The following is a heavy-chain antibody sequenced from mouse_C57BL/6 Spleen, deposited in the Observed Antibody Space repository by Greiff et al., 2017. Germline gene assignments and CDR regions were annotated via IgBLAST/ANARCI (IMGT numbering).Heavy chain of an antibody. Sequence: EVKLQESGGGLVQPGGSMKLSCVASGFTFSNYWMSWVRQSPEKGLEWVAQIRLKSDNYATHYAESVKGRFTISRDDSKSSVYLQMNNLRAEDTGIYYCTGGNAFAYWGQGTLVTVSA. V-gene: IGHV6-3*01. CDR3: TGGNAFAY. J-gene: IGHJ3*01. CDR1: GFTFSNYW. D-gene: IGHD2-1*01. CDR2: IRLKSDNYAT.